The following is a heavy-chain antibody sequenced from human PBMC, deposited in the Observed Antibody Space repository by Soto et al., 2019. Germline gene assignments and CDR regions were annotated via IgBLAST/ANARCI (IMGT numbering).Heavy chain of an antibody. V-gene: IGHV4-31*03. J-gene: IGHJ3*01. CDR2: IYYSGST. CDR1: GGSINSGAYY. Sequence: QVQLQESGPGLVNPSQTLSLTCTVSGGSINSGAYYWSWVRQHPGKGLEWIGYIYYSGSTYFSPSLKSRLTISIDTSKNQFSLKLSSVTAAATAMYYCARARLRAVYAFDFWGQGTMVTVSS. CDR3: ARARLRAVYAFDF. D-gene: IGHD5-12*01.